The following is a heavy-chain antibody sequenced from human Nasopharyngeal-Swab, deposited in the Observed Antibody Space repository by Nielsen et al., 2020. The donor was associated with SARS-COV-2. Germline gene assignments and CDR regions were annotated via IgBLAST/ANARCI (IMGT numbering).Heavy chain of an antibody. Sequence: GSLRLSCAVYGGSFSGYYWSWIRQPPGKGLEWIGEINHSGSTNYNPSLKSRVTISVDTSKNQFSLKLSSVTAADTAVYYCARDGRGTTVTMFNYWGQGTLVTVSS. CDR2: INHSGST. V-gene: IGHV4-34*01. CDR1: GGSFSGYY. D-gene: IGHD4-17*01. CDR3: ARDGRGTTVTMFNY. J-gene: IGHJ4*02.